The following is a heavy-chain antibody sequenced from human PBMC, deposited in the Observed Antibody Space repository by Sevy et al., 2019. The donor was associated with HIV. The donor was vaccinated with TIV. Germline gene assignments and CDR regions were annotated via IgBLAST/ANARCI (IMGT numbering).Heavy chain of an antibody. CDR1: GFTFSSYA. J-gene: IGHJ4*02. CDR3: AKELRGYSYGRLFDY. V-gene: IGHV3-23*01. CDR2: ISGSGGST. Sequence: GGSLRLSCAASGFTFSSYAMSWVRQAPGKGLEWVSAISGSGGSTYYADSVKGRFTISRDNSKNTLYLQMNSLRAEDTAAYYCAKELRGYSYGRLFDYWGQGTLVTVSS. D-gene: IGHD5-18*01.